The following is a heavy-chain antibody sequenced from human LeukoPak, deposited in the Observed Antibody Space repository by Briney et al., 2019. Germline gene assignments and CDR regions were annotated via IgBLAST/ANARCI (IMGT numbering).Heavy chain of an antibody. CDR1: GGTFSSYA. D-gene: IGHD4-17*01. J-gene: IGHJ4*02. V-gene: IGHV1-69*01. Sequence: GSSVKVSCTASGGTFSSYAISWVRQAPGQGLEWMGGIIPIFGTANYAQKFQGRVTITADESTSTAYMELSSLRSEDTAVYYCARGSGGTTVTHAFDYWGQGTLVTVSS. CDR3: ARGSGGTTVTHAFDY. CDR2: IIPIFGTA.